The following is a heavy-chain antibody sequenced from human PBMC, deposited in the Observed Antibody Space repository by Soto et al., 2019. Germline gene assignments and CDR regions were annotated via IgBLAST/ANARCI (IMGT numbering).Heavy chain of an antibody. CDR1: GGSISSYS. Sequence: QVQLQESGPGLVEPSETLSLTCTVSGGSISSYSWNWIRQPAGKGLEWIGRVDTTGGTNYIPSLKSRVTMSVDTSKTQFSLNLRFVPAADTAVYFCAKDDSGAADIWGQGTMVPV. CDR3: AKDDSGAADI. D-gene: IGHD3-16*01. V-gene: IGHV4-4*07. CDR2: VDTTGGT. J-gene: IGHJ3*02.